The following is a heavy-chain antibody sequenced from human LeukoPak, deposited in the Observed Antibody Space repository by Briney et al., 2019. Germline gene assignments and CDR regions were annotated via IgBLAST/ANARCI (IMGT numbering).Heavy chain of an antibody. CDR2: IYTSGST. CDR3: ARDVGDTYYDFWSGGDAFDI. CDR1: GGSISSYY. J-gene: IGHJ3*02. D-gene: IGHD3-3*01. V-gene: IGHV4-4*07. Sequence: SETLSLTCTVSGGSISSYYWSWIRQPAGKGLEWIGRIYTSGSTNYNPSLKSRVTMSVDTSKNQFSLKLSSVTAADTAVYYCARDVGDTYYDFWSGGDAFDIWGQGTMVTVSS.